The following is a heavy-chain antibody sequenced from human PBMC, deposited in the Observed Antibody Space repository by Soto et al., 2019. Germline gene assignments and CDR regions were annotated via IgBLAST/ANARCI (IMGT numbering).Heavy chain of an antibody. Sequence: EVLLVESGGGVVQPGGSLKLSCAASGFVLKDSSIHWVRQASGKGLEWVGRIRDRAYNYATAYTASVKGRFTISRDDSNNTAYLQMTSLKTEDTAIYYCTRLISAAQDYWGQGTLVTVSS. CDR1: GFVLKDSS. J-gene: IGHJ4*02. CDR3: TRLISAAQDY. CDR2: IRDRAYNYAT. D-gene: IGHD3-10*01. V-gene: IGHV3-73*01.